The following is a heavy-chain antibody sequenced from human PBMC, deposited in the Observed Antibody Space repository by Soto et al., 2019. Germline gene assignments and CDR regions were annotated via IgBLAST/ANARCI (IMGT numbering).Heavy chain of an antibody. CDR1: GFTFSSYA. V-gene: IGHV3-23*01. Sequence: EVQLLESGGGLVQPGGSLRLSCAASGFTFSSYAMSWVRQAPGKGLEWVSAISGSGGSTYYADSVKGRFTISRDNSKNTLYLQMNSLRAEDTAVYYCAKDSASSGWYESRWFDPWGQGTLVTVSS. CDR2: ISGSGGST. D-gene: IGHD6-19*01. J-gene: IGHJ5*02. CDR3: AKDSASSGWYESRWFDP.